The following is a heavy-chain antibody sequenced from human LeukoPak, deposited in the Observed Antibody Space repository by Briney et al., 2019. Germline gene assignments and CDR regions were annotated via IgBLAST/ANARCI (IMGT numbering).Heavy chain of an antibody. CDR1: GYTFTSYY. Sequence: ASVKVSCKASGYTFTSYYMHWVRQAPGQGLEWMGIINPSGGSTSYAQKFQGRVTMTGDTSTSTVYMELSSLRSEDTAVYYCARMTTVTTFDPWGQGALVTVSS. CDR3: ARMTTVTTFDP. D-gene: IGHD4-11*01. J-gene: IGHJ5*02. CDR2: INPSGGST. V-gene: IGHV1-46*01.